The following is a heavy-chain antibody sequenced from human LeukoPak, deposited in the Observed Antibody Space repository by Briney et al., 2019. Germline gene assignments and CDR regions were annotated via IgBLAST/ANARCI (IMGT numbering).Heavy chain of an antibody. J-gene: IGHJ4*02. V-gene: IGHV1-2*02. CDR1: GYTFTGYY. CDR3: ARGSPIYYDSSGYYNDY. D-gene: IGHD3-22*01. Sequence: ASVKVSCKASGYTFTGYYMHWVRQAPGQGLEWMGWINPNSGGTNYAQKFQGRVTMTRNTSISTAYMELSSLRSEDTAVYYCARGSPIYYDSSGYYNDYWGQGTLVTVSS. CDR2: INPNSGGT.